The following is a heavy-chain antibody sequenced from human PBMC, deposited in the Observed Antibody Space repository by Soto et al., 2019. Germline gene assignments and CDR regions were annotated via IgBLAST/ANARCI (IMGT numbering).Heavy chain of an antibody. CDR1: GCTFTNYA. CDR3: APGIAAPVNIYDGVASHYFEY. J-gene: IGHJ4*02. CDR2: LNVYNDDT. V-gene: IGHV1-18*04. D-gene: IGHD3-16*01. Sequence: ASVKVSCKASGCTFTNYAVSWVRQAPGKGLEWMGSLNVYNDDTVYAQRLQGRVTMTTATSTSTAYMELRSLRLDDTAVYHSAPGIAAPVNIYDGVASHYFEYWCQGSQVPDS.